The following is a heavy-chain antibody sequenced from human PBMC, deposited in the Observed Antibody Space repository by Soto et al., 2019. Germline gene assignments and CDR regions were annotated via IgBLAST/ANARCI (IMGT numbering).Heavy chain of an antibody. J-gene: IGHJ4*02. Sequence: GGSLRLSCAASGFTFSSYAMSWVRQAPGKGLEWVSAISGSGGSTYYADSVKGRFTISRDNSKNTLYLQMNSLRAEDTAVYYCAKYTLTYYDFWSGYYVDYWGQGTLVTFSS. CDR1: GFTFSSYA. CDR3: AKYTLTYYDFWSGYYVDY. D-gene: IGHD3-3*01. CDR2: ISGSGGST. V-gene: IGHV3-23*01.